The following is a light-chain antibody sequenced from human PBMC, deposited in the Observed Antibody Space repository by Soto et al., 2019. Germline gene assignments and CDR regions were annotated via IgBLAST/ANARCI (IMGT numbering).Light chain of an antibody. CDR3: QQSYSTLSIS. Sequence: DIQMTQSPSSLSASVGDSVTITCRASESISSHLNWYQQKPGKAPNLLIYAASTLQNGVPSRFSGSGSGTAFTLTISSLQPEDCATYYCQQSYSTLSISFGQGTRLEIK. CDR1: ESISSH. V-gene: IGKV1-39*01. CDR2: AAS. J-gene: IGKJ5*01.